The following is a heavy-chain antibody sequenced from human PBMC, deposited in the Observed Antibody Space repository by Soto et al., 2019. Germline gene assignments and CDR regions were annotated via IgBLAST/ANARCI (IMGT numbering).Heavy chain of an antibody. Sequence: AGTLTLTCEASGVFFSSYTSTCLRRAPGKGVQECSSISGTGGSTYYEESLKGRVTVSRDNSKNKVWLQMTSLTAADSAVYYCATASVHNLYRTLSLADCFGPWGQGTLVTVSS. J-gene: IGHJ5*02. CDR2: ISGTGGST. D-gene: IGHD1-26*01. CDR3: ATASVHNLYRTLSLADCFGP. V-gene: IGHV3-23*01. CDR1: GVFFSSYT.